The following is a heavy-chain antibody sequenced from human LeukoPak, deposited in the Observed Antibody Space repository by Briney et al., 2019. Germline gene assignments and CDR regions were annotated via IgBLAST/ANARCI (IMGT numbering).Heavy chain of an antibody. J-gene: IGHJ4*02. D-gene: IGHD3-3*01. CDR3: AKDPFVPYDEADY. Sequence: HPGGSLRRSCAASGFTFSSYAMSWVRQAPGKGLEGVSAISGSGCSTYYADSVKGRFTISRDNSKNTLYLQMNSLRAEDTAVYYCAKDPFVPYDEADYWGQGTLVTVSS. CDR2: ISGSGCST. V-gene: IGHV3-23*01. CDR1: GFTFSSYA.